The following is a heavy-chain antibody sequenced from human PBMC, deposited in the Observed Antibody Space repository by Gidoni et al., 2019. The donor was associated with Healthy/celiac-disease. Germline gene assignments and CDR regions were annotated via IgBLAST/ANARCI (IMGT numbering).Heavy chain of an antibody. CDR2: IYTSGST. V-gene: IGHV4-4*07. CDR1: GGSISSYY. Sequence: QVQLQESGPGLVKPSETLSLTCTVSGGSISSYYWSWIRQPAGKGLEWIGRIYTSGSTNYNPSLKSRVTMSVDTSKNQFARKLSTVTAADTAEYYCARESRAARIYYYDGMDVWGQGTTVTVSS. D-gene: IGHD6-6*01. CDR3: ARESRAARIYYYDGMDV. J-gene: IGHJ6*02.